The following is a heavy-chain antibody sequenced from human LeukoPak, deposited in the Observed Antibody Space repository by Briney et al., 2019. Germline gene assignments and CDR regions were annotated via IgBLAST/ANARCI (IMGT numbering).Heavy chain of an antibody. CDR3: TTDGIWFGEFDAFDI. CDR2: ISGSGGST. Sequence: GGSLRLSCAASGFTFSSYAMSWVRQAPGKGLEWVSAISGSGGSTYYADSVKGRFTISRDNSKNTLYLQMNSLRAEDTAVYYCTTDGIWFGEFDAFDIWGQGTMVTVSS. CDR1: GFTFSSYA. V-gene: IGHV3-23*01. J-gene: IGHJ3*02. D-gene: IGHD3-10*01.